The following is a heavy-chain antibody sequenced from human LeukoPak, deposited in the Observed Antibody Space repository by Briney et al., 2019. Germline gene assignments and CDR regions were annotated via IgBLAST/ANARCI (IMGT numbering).Heavy chain of an antibody. CDR3: ARASYDFWSGYTNYGMDV. Sequence: SETLSLTCTVSGGSISSGGYYWSWIRQHPGKGLEWIGYIYYSGSTNYNPSLKSRVTISVDTSKNQFSLKLSSVTAADTAVYYCARASYDFWSGYTNYGMDVWGQGTTVTVSS. CDR2: IYYSGST. CDR1: GGSISSGGYY. D-gene: IGHD3-3*01. J-gene: IGHJ6*02. V-gene: IGHV4-61*08.